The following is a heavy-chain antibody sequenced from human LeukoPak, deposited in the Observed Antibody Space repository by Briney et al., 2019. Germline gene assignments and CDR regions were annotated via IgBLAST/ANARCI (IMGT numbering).Heavy chain of an antibody. Sequence: GASVKVSCKASGYTFTGYYMHWVRQAPGQRLEWMGWINAGNGNTKYSQKFQGRVTITRDTSASTAYMELSSLRSEDTAVYYCARAGYCSSTSCYELDYWGQGTLVTVSS. V-gene: IGHV1-3*01. D-gene: IGHD2-2*01. CDR3: ARAGYCSSTSCYELDY. CDR2: INAGNGNT. J-gene: IGHJ4*02. CDR1: GYTFTGYY.